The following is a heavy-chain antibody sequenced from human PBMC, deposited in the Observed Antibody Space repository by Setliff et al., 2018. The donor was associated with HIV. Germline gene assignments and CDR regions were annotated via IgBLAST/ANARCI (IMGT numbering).Heavy chain of an antibody. CDR3: ARGRGNDYGDYSYYYYLDV. CDR1: GYTFATYA. CDR2: INPGNGNT. D-gene: IGHD4-17*01. Sequence: ASVKVSCKASGYTFATYAVLWVRQAPGQRLESMGWINPGNGNTKYSQKFQGRVTISMDASATTLYMELSSLRSEDTAVYYCARGRGNDYGDYSYYYYLDVWGKGTTVTVSS. J-gene: IGHJ6*03. V-gene: IGHV1-3*01.